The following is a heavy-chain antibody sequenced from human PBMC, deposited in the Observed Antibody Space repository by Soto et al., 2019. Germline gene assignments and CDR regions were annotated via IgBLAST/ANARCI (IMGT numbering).Heavy chain of an antibody. Sequence: SETLSLTCTVSGGPVTNSSYYCVWIRQSPGKGLEWIGSVYYRGRSYSKSSVKSRVTISVDTSKNRFSLSLNSVTASDTAVYFCVSQRTTVPTQAYFDYWGPGALVTVSS. CDR2: VYYRGRS. CDR1: GGPVTNSSYY. J-gene: IGHJ4*02. V-gene: IGHV4-39*01. D-gene: IGHD4-17*01. CDR3: VSQRTTVPTQAYFDY.